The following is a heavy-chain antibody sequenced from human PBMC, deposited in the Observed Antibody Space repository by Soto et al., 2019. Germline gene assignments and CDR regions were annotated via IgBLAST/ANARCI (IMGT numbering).Heavy chain of an antibody. J-gene: IGHJ4*02. V-gene: IGHV1-46*01. CDR1: GYSFTAYF. CDR3: ARAPYSSSSFFFDY. Sequence: ASVKVSCKASGYSFTAYFMHWVRQAPGQGLEWMGIVHPSGGNTNYAQKFQGRVTMTWDTSTTTVYMELSSLRSDDTAVYYCARAPYSSSSFFFDYWGQGTLVTVSS. CDR2: VHPSGGNT. D-gene: IGHD6-6*01.